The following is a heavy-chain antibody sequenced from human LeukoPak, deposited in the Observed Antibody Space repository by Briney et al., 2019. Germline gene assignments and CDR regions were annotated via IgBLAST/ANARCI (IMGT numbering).Heavy chain of an antibody. J-gene: IGHJ6*02. CDR1: GGSISSHY. CDR3: AREIVVPAAPYYYGMDV. D-gene: IGHD2-2*01. V-gene: IGHV4-59*11. Sequence: SETLSLTCTVSGGSISSHYWSWIRQPPGKGLEWIGDIYSSGTTKYNPSLMSRVTISVDTTKNQFSLRLNSVTAADTAVYYCAREIVVPAAPYYYGMDVWGQGTSVTVSS. CDR2: IYSSGTT.